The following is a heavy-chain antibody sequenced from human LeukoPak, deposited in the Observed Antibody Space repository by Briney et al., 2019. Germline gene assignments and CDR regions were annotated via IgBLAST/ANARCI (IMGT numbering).Heavy chain of an antibody. Sequence: PGGSLRLSCAASGFTFSSNYMSWVRQAPGKGLEWVSVIYSGGSTYYADSVKGRFTISRDNSKNTLYLQMNSLRAEDTSVYYCAREGERSGYYHAFDIWGQGTMVTVSS. V-gene: IGHV3-53*01. D-gene: IGHD3-22*01. CDR2: IYSGGST. CDR1: GFTFSSNY. J-gene: IGHJ3*02. CDR3: AREGERSGYYHAFDI.